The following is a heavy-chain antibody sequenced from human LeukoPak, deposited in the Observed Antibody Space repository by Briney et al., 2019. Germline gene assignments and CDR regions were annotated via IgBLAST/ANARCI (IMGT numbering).Heavy chain of an antibody. J-gene: IGHJ4*02. CDR2: ISGSGDST. Sequence: GGSLRLSCAASGFTFSSYDMSWVRQAPGKGLEWVSAISGSGDSTYYADSVKGRFTISRDNSKNTLYLQMNSLRAEDTAVYYCAKDPYYGSGSPKYYFDYWGQGTLVTVSS. CDR1: GFTFSSYD. D-gene: IGHD3-10*01. V-gene: IGHV3-23*01. CDR3: AKDPYYGSGSPKYYFDY.